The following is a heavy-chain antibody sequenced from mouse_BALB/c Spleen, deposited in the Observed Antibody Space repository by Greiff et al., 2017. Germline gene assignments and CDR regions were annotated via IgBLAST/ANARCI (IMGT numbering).Heavy chain of an antibody. CDR3: ARISMITTGGYAMDY. V-gene: IGHV1-80*01. CDR2: IYPGDGDT. CDR1: GYAFSSYW. D-gene: IGHD2-4*01. J-gene: IGHJ4*01. Sequence: QVQLQQSGAELVRPGSSVKISCKASGYAFSSYWMNWVKQRPGQGLEWIGQIYPGDGDTNYNGMFKGKATLTADKSSSTAYMQLSSLTSEDSAVYFCARISMITTGGYAMDYWGQGTSVTVSS.